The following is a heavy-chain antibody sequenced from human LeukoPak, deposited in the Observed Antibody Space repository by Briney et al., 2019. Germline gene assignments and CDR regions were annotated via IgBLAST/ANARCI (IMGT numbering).Heavy chain of an antibody. CDR2: ISAYNGNT. D-gene: IGHD3-10*01. CDR1: GYTLTSYV. J-gene: IGHJ3*02. Sequence: ASVKVSCKTSGYTLTSYVINWVRQAPGQGLEWMGWISAYNGNTNYAQKFQGRVTMTTDTSTSTAYMELRSLRSDDTAVYYCARTTHRGADAFDIWGQGTLVTVSS. V-gene: IGHV1-18*01. CDR3: ARTTHRGADAFDI.